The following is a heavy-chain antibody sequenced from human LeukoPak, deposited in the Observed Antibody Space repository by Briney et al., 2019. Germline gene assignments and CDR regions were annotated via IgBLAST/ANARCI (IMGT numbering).Heavy chain of an antibody. D-gene: IGHD6-25*01. Sequence: PGGSLRLSCAASGFTFSNYGMHWVRRAPGKGLEWVAVISYDGINKYYADPVKGRFTISRDNSKNTLYLQMNSLRPEDTAMYYCAKDRSLRQRMALGTFHYWGQGTLVTVSS. V-gene: IGHV3-30*18. CDR3: AKDRSLRQRMALGTFHY. J-gene: IGHJ4*02. CDR1: GFTFSNYG. CDR2: ISYDGINK.